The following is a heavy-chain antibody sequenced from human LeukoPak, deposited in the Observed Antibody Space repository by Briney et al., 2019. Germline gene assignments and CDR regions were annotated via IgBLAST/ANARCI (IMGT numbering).Heavy chain of an antibody. CDR3: ARDDGGYCSSTSCYAPRGYNWFDP. J-gene: IGHJ5*02. V-gene: IGHV3-30*03. CDR2: ISYDGSNK. Sequence: GGSLRLSCAASGFTFSSYSMNWVRQAPGKGLEWVAVISYDGSNKYYADSVKGRFTISRDNSKNTLYLQMNSLRAEDTAVYYCARDDGGYCSSTSCYAPRGYNWFDPWGQGTLVTVSS. CDR1: GFTFSSYS. D-gene: IGHD2-2*01.